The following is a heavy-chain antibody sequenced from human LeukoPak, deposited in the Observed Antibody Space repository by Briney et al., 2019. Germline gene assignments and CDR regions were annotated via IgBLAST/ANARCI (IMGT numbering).Heavy chain of an antibody. CDR1: GYTFTSYG. D-gene: IGHD2-21*01. J-gene: IGHJ4*02. CDR2: ISAYNGNT. V-gene: IGHV1-18*01. Sequence: ASVKVSCKASGYTFTSYGISWVRQAPGQGLEWMGWISAYNGNTNYAQKLQGRVAMTTDTSTSTAYMELRSLRSDDTAVYYCARSSSVTIPGYYFDYWGQGTLVTVSS. CDR3: ARSSSVTIPGYYFDY.